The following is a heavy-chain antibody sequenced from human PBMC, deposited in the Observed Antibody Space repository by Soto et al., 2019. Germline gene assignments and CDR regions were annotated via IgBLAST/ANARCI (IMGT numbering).Heavy chain of an antibody. Sequence: QVQLMQSGTEVKKPGASVNLSCKSSGYTFANYWISWVRQSPGQGLEWMGWISGNNGPTNYSPKIQGSVTMTKATSTVTAYTDLMSLRSDVSAVYFCARELKYFRIIGNWFDSWGQGTLVTVSS. D-gene: IGHD2-2*01. CDR3: ARELKYFRIIGNWFDS. CDR1: GYTFANYW. V-gene: IGHV1-18*04. CDR2: ISGNNGPT. J-gene: IGHJ5*01.